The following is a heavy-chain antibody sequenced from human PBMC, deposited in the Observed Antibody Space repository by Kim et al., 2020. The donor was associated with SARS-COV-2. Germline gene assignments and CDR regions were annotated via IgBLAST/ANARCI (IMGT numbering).Heavy chain of an antibody. Sequence: VKGRCTIARDNSKNTLDLQMNRLRAEDTAVYYCAKLAGYCSGGSCAFDIWGQGTMVTVSS. CDR3: AKLAGYCSGGSCAFDI. V-gene: IGHV3-23*01. J-gene: IGHJ3*02. D-gene: IGHD2-15*01.